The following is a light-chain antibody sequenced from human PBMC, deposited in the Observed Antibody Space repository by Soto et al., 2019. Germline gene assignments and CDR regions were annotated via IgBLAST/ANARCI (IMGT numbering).Light chain of an antibody. CDR3: QYYNDYCWT. Sequence: DIQLTQSPSTLSASVGDRVTITCRASQSISSWLAWYQQKPGKAPNLLIYKTSNLESGVPSRFSGSGSGTEFTLTISSLQLDDFATYYCQYYNDYCWTFGQGTKVEIK. J-gene: IGKJ1*01. CDR2: KTS. CDR1: QSISSW. V-gene: IGKV1-5*03.